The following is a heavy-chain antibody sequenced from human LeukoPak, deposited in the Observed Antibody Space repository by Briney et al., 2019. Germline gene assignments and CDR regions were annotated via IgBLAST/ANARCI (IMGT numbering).Heavy chain of an antibody. CDR2: IYYSGST. CDR3: ARDIAVAGSLYDAFDI. CDR1: GGSISSYY. J-gene: IGHJ3*02. V-gene: IGHV4-59*01. Sequence: SETLSLTCTVSGGSISSYYWSWIRQPSGKGLEWIGYIYYSGSTNYNPSLKSRVTISVDTSKNQFSLKLSSATAADTAVYYCARDIAVAGSLYDAFDIWGQGTMVTVSS. D-gene: IGHD6-19*01.